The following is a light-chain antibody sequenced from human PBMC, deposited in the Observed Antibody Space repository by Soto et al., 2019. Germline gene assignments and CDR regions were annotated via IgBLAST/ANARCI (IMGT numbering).Light chain of an antibody. CDR3: QSFDSSLSGWV. V-gene: IGLV1-40*01. CDR1: SSNIGAGYD. J-gene: IGLJ3*02. CDR2: GNS. Sequence: QSVLTQPPSVSEAPGQRVTISCTGSSSNIGAGYDVHWYQQLPGTAPKLLIYGNSNRPSGVPDRFSGSKSGTSASLAITGRQAGDEADYYCQSFDSSLSGWVFGGGTKLTAL.